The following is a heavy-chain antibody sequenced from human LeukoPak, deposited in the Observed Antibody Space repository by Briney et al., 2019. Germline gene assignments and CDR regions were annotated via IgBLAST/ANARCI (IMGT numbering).Heavy chain of an antibody. J-gene: IGHJ4*02. V-gene: IGHV3-11*06. Sequence: GGSLRLSCAASGFTFSDYYMSWIRQAPGKGLEWVSYISSSSSYTNYADSVKGRFTISRDNAKNSLYLQMNSLRAEDTAVYYCARVVVGTYYDSSGYYRSYFDYWGQGTLVTVSS. CDR3: ARVVVGTYYDSSGYYRSYFDY. CDR1: GFTFSDYY. D-gene: IGHD3-22*01. CDR2: ISSSSSYT.